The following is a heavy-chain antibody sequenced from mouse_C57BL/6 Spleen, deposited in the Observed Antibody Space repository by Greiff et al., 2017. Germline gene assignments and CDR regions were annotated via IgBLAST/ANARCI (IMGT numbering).Heavy chain of an antibody. CDR2: IYPGDGDT. Sequence: QVQLQQSGAELVKPGASVKISCKASGYAFSSYWMNWVKQRPGKGLEWIGQIYPGDGDTNYNGKFKGKATLTADKSSSTAYMQLSSLTSEDSAVYFCARFSDGYWYFDVWGTGTTVTVSS. CDR1: GYAFSSYW. D-gene: IGHD2-3*01. CDR3: ARFSDGYWYFDV. J-gene: IGHJ1*03. V-gene: IGHV1-80*01.